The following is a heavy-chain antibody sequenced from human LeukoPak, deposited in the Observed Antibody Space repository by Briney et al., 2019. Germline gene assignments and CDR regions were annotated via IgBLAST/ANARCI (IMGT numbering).Heavy chain of an antibody. J-gene: IGHJ4*02. CDR3: ATMGSSSSQPLDY. CDR2: VNHNGGT. V-gene: IGHV4-38-2*02. D-gene: IGHD6-6*01. CDR1: DYSITNGRY. Sequence: PSETLSLTCTVSDYSITNGRYWGWIRPPPGKGLEWIGTVNHNGGTYNNPSLESRLTISVDTSRSQFSLKLSSVTAADTAVYYCATMGSSSSQPLDYGGQGTLVTVSS.